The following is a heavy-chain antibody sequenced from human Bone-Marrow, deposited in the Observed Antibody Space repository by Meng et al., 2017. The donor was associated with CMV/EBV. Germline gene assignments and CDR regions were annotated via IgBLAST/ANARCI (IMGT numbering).Heavy chain of an antibody. CDR3: ARGQVQCSTIDCHDYPFPGMGV. CDR2: IIPISGTA. V-gene: IGHV1-69*05. CDR1: GDTFSNYA. J-gene: IGHJ6*02. D-gene: IGHD2/OR15-2a*01. Sequence: SVKVSCKASGDTFSNYAISWVRQAPGQGLEWMGWIIPISGTANYAQKFQGRVTITTDESTSTAYMELSSLRSEDTAVYYCARGQVQCSTIDCHDYPFPGMGVWGQGTMVTVSS.